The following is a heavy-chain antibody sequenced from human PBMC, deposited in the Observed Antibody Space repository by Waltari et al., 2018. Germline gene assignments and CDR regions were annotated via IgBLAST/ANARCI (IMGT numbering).Heavy chain of an antibody. Sequence: VHLQESGPGLVQPSETLSLTCAVSNSSIRRGVYWAWIRQPPGGGLEWIGSIFHNGLSYYNPSLRSRVIMSVDTSKNQLSLRLNSVTATDAAVYSCARNNRGAGAFDFWGQGILVTVSS. J-gene: IGHJ4*02. CDR2: IFHNGLS. V-gene: IGHV4-38-2*01. D-gene: IGHD3-10*01. CDR3: ARNNRGAGAFDF. CDR1: NSSIRRGVY.